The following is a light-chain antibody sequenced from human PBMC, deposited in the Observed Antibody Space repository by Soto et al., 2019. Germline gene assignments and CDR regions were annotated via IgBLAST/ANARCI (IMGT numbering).Light chain of an antibody. V-gene: IGLV2-23*02. CDR3: CSYAGSTTFV. Sequence: QSALTQPASVSGSPGQSITISCTGTSSNVGSYNLVSWYQQRPGKAPKLMIYEVSKRPSGVSNRFSGSKSGNTASLTISGLQAEDEADYYCCSYAGSTTFVFGGGTKLTVL. CDR1: SSNVGSYNL. CDR2: EVS. J-gene: IGLJ2*01.